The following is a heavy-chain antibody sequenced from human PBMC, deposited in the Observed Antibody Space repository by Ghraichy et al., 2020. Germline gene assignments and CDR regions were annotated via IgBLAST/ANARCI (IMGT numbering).Heavy chain of an antibody. CDR2: IVVGSGNT. J-gene: IGHJ5*02. V-gene: IGHV1-58*01. CDR1: GFTFTNSA. D-gene: IGHD2-15*01. CDR3: AAECRVSCFGKWFDP. Sequence: SVKVSCKASGFTFTNSAVQWVRQARGQRLEWIGWIVVGSGNTNYAQKFQERVTITRDMSTGTAYMELSSLSSEDTAVYYCAAECRVSCFGKWFDPWGQGTLVTVSS.